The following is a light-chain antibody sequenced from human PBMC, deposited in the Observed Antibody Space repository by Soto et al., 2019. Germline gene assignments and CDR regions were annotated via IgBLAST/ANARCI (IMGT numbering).Light chain of an antibody. Sequence: DIQITQSPSSRSASVGDRVTISCRASQSISSYLNWYQQKPGKAPKLLIYAASSLQSGVPSRFSGSGSGTDFTLTISSLQPEDFATYYCQQSYSIPLTFGQGTKVDIK. V-gene: IGKV1-39*01. CDR1: QSISSY. CDR3: QQSYSIPLT. J-gene: IGKJ1*01. CDR2: AAS.